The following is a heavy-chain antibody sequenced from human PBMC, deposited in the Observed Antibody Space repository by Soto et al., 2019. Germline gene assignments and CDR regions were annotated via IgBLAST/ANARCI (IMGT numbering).Heavy chain of an antibody. J-gene: IGHJ4*02. CDR3: ARAYPSDDFWSGYNDY. Sequence: SVKVSCKASGGTFRSYAISWVRQAPGQGLEWMGGIIPIFGTANYAQKFQGRVTITADESTSTAYMELSSLRSEDTAVYYCARAYPSDDFWSGYNDYWGQGTLVTVSS. CDR1: GGTFRSYA. V-gene: IGHV1-69*13. D-gene: IGHD3-3*01. CDR2: IIPIFGTA.